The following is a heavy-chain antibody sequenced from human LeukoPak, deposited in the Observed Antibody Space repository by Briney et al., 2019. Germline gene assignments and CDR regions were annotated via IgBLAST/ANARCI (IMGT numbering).Heavy chain of an antibody. CDR2: INWNGGNT. CDR1: GFTFDDYG. D-gene: IGHD5-24*01. Sequence: PGGSLRLSCEASGFTFDDYGMSWVRQGPGKGLEWVSGINWNGGNTGYGDSVKGRFTISRDNAKNSLYLQMNSLRAEDTAVYYCARNLRLHTPRAFDIWGQGTMVTVSS. CDR3: ARNLRLHTPRAFDI. J-gene: IGHJ3*02. V-gene: IGHV3-20*04.